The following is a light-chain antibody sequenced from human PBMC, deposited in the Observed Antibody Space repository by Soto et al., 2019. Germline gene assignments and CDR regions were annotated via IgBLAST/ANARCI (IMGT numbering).Light chain of an antibody. CDR3: SSYTSSSTYV. J-gene: IGLJ1*01. Sequence: QSALTQPASVAGSPGQSITISCTGTNSDVGGYNYVSWYQQHPGKAPKLMICDVSNRPSGVSNRFSGSKSGNTASLTISGSQAEDEAEYYCSSYTSSSTYVFGTGTKVTVL. CDR1: NSDVGGYNY. V-gene: IGLV2-14*03. CDR2: DVS.